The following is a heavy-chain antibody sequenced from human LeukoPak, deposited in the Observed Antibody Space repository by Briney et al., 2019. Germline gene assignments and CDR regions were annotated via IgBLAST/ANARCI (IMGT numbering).Heavy chain of an antibody. V-gene: IGHV4-39*02. CDR3: ARRVGFYGSGSLNYFDP. Sequence: SETLSLTCSVSGGSIGSSSYYWGWIRQPPGKGLEWIGSIFRTGSTYYSASLKSRVSISVDTSKNHIALKVTSVTAADTAVYFCARRVGFYGSGSLNYFDPWGQGILVSVSS. CDR2: IFRTGST. CDR1: GGSIGSSSYY. D-gene: IGHD3-10*01. J-gene: IGHJ5*01.